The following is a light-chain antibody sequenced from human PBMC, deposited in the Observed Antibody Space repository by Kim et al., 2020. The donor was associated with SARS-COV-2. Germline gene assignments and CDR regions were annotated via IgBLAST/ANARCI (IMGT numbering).Light chain of an antibody. CDR2: DTN. CDR1: TGAVTSGHY. V-gene: IGLV7-46*01. CDR3: LLAYSGLWV. Sequence: AVVTQEPSLTVSPEGTVTLTCASSTGAVTSGHYPYWFQQKPGQAPRTLIYDTNNKHSWTPARFSGSLLGGKAALTLSGAQPGDEAEYYCLLAYSGLWVFGGGTQLTVL. J-gene: IGLJ3*02.